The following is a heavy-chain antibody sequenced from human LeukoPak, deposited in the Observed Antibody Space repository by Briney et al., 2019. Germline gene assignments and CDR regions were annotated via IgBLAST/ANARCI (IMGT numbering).Heavy chain of an antibody. Sequence: GGSLRLSCAASGFTFSSYDMHWVRQAPGKGLEYVSTISSNGGKTNYANSVKGRFTISRDNSRNTLYLQMGSLRADDVAVYYCARAKAVAGTGGDNWFDPWGQGTLVTVSS. D-gene: IGHD6-19*01. CDR3: ARAKAVAGTGGDNWFDP. V-gene: IGHV3-64*01. CDR1: GFTFSSYD. CDR2: ISSNGGKT. J-gene: IGHJ5*02.